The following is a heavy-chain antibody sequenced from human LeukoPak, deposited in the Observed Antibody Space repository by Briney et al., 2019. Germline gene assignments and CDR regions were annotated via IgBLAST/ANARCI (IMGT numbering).Heavy chain of an antibody. J-gene: IGHJ3*02. V-gene: IGHV1-46*01. CDR1: GYTFTSYY. CDR2: INPSGGST. CDR3: ARDESLYDAFDI. Sequence: ASVKVSCKASGYTFTSYYMRWVRPAPGQGLERMGIINPSGGSTSYAQKFQGRVTMTRDTSTSTVYMELSSLRSEDTAVYYCARDESLYDAFDILGQGTMVTVSS.